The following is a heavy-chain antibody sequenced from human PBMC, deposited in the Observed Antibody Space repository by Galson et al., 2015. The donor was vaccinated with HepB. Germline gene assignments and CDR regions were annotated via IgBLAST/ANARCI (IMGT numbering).Heavy chain of an antibody. CDR3: AKDRRIWGAGYSGNYLFFDY. J-gene: IGHJ4*02. V-gene: IGHV3-23*01. Sequence: SLRLSCAVSGFTFRTHAMSWVRQAPGKGLEWVSVISGSGGNTYYADSVKGRFTISRDNSENTLYLQMNSLRAEDTAVYYCAKDRRIWGAGYSGNYLFFDYWGQGTLVTVSS. CDR1: GFTFRTHA. CDR2: ISGSGGNT. D-gene: IGHD1-26*01.